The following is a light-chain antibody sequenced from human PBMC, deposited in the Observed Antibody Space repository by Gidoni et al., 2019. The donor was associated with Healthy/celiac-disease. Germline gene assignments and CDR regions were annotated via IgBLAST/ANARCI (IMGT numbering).Light chain of an antibody. Sequence: IQMTQSPSSLSASVGDRVTITCRASQSISSYFNWYQQKPGNAPKLLIYAASSLQSGVPSRFSGSGSGTDFTLPISSLQPEDFATYYCQQSYGFGGGTKVEIK. J-gene: IGKJ4*01. V-gene: IGKV1-39*01. CDR3: QQSYG. CDR1: QSISSY. CDR2: AAS.